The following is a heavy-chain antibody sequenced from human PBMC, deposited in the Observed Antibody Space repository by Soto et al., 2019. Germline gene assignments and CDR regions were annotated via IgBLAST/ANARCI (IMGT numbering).Heavy chain of an antibody. D-gene: IGHD3-9*01. V-gene: IGHV4-39*01. CDR1: GGSISSSSYY. CDR2: IYYSGST. Sequence: QLQLQESGPGLVKLSETLSLTCTVSGGSISSSSYYWGWIRQPPGKGLEWIGSIYYSGSTYYNPYQTSRVATSVDTTNNQFSLKLSSVTTADTAVYYCASAYYDILTGYYDAFDIWGEGTMVTVS. J-gene: IGHJ3*02. CDR3: ASAYYDILTGYYDAFDI.